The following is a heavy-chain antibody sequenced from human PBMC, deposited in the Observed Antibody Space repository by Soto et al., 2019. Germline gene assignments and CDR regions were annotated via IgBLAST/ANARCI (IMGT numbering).Heavy chain of an antibody. Sequence: GESLKISCAASGFTFSSYSMNWVRQAPGKGLEWVSSISSSSSYIYYANSVKGRFTISRDNAKNPLYLQMNSLRAEDTAVYYCAREGSDLLGGMDVWGQGTTVTVSS. D-gene: IGHD2-15*01. J-gene: IGHJ6*02. CDR3: AREGSDLLGGMDV. V-gene: IGHV3-21*01. CDR1: GFTFSSYS. CDR2: ISSSSSYI.